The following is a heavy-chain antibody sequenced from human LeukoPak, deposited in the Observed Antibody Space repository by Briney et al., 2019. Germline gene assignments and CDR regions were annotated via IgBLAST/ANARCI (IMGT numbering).Heavy chain of an antibody. CDR1: GFTFSSYG. Sequence: GGTLRLSCAASGFTFSSYGMSWVRQAPGKGLEWVSAISGSGGSTYYADSVKGRFTISRDNSKNTLYLQMNSLRAEDTAVYYCAKVGFTMIVVVNYFDYWGQGTLVTVSS. CDR3: AKVGFTMIVVVNYFDY. D-gene: IGHD3-22*01. V-gene: IGHV3-23*01. J-gene: IGHJ4*02. CDR2: ISGSGGST.